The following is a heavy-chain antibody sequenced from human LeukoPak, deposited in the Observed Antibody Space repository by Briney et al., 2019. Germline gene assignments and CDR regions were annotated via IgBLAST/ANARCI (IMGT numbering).Heavy chain of an antibody. CDR3: AKDLGYNWNFDALDI. J-gene: IGHJ3*02. V-gene: IGHV3-30*02. Sequence: GGSLRLSCAAPGFRFSDYGMHWVRQAPGKGLEWVTFIRYDGSNKHSADSVKGRFTISRDNSRNTLYLQMNSLRPEDTAVYYCAKDLGYNWNFDALDIWGPGTMVTVSS. CDR2: IRYDGSNK. D-gene: IGHD1-1*01. CDR1: GFRFSDYG.